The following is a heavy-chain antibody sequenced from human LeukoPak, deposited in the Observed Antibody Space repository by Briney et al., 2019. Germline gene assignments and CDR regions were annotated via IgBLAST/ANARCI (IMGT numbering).Heavy chain of an antibody. V-gene: IGHV3-53*01. J-gene: IGHJ3*02. D-gene: IGHD7-27*01. CDR1: GFTVSTNY. Sequence: PGGSLRLSCAASGFTVSTNYMTWVRQAPGKGLEWVSVIYSGGNTYYADSVKGRFTISRDNAKNSLYLQMNSLRAEDTAVYYCAREEGNWGDAFDIRGQGTMVTVSS. CDR2: IYSGGNT. CDR3: AREEGNWGDAFDI.